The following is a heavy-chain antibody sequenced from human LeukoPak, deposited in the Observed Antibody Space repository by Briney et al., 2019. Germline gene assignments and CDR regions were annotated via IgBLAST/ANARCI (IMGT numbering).Heavy chain of an antibody. CDR3: ARDSLTTVTPQPALRPVNDAFDI. CDR2: ISYDGSNK. V-gene: IGHV3-30*01. CDR1: GFTFSSYA. D-gene: IGHD4-11*01. Sequence: GGSLRLSCAASGFTFSSYAMHWVRQAPGKGLEWVAVISYDGSNKYYADSVKGRFTISRDNSKNTLYLQMNSLRAEDTAAYYCARDSLTTVTPQPALRPVNDAFDIWGQGTMVTVSS. J-gene: IGHJ3*02.